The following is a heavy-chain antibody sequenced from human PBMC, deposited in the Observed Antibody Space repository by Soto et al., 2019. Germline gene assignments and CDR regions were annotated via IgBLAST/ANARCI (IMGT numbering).Heavy chain of an antibody. CDR3: ARDYDTSGSYPHY. V-gene: IGHV3-30-3*01. CDR1: GFTFSSYA. CDR2: ISYDGINK. J-gene: IGHJ4*02. D-gene: IGHD3-22*01. Sequence: QVQLVESGGGVVQPGRSLRLSCAASGFTFSSYAMHWVRQAPGKGLEWVAVISYDGINKYYADSVKGRFTISRDNSKNTLYLQMNSLRAEDTAVYYCARDYDTSGSYPHYWGQGTLVTVSS.